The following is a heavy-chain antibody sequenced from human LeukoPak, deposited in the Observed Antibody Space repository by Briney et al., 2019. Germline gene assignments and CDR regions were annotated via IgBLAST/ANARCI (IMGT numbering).Heavy chain of an antibody. CDR1: GFTFSSYA. V-gene: IGHV3-23*01. CDR3: AKDNRWVAVAGVFDY. J-gene: IGHJ4*02. Sequence: GGSLRLSCAASGFTFSSYAMSWVRRAPGKGLERVSAISGSGGSTYYADSVKGRFTISRDNSKNTLYLQMNSLRAEDTAVYYCAKDNRWVAVAGVFDYWGQGTLVTVPS. D-gene: IGHD6-19*01. CDR2: ISGSGGST.